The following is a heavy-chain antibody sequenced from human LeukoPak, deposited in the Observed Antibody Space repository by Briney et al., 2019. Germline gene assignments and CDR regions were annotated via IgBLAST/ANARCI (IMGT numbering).Heavy chain of an antibody. V-gene: IGHV3-7*01. CDR3: ARDGSGSYYGY. J-gene: IGHJ4*02. CDR2: IKQDGSEK. CDR1: GFAFSGYW. Sequence: PGGSLRLSCAASGFAFSGYWMSWVRQAPGKGLEWVANIKQDGSEKNYVDSVRGRFTISRDNAKNSLYLQMNSLRAEDTAVYYCARDGSGSYYGYWGQGTLATVSS. D-gene: IGHD1-26*01.